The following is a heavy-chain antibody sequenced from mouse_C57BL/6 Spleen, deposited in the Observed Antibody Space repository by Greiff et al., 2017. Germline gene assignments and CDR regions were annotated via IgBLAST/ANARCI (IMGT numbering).Heavy chain of an antibody. V-gene: IGHV1-80*01. Sequence: VQLQQSGAELVKPGASVKISCKASGYAFSSYWMNWVKQRPGKGLEWIGQIYPGDGDTNYNGKFKGKATLTADKSSSTAYMQLSSLTSEDSAVYFCASGGNYWGVWYFDVWGTGTTVTVSS. CDR1: GYAFSSYW. CDR3: ASGGNYWGVWYFDV. CDR2: IYPGDGDT. J-gene: IGHJ1*03. D-gene: IGHD2-1*01.